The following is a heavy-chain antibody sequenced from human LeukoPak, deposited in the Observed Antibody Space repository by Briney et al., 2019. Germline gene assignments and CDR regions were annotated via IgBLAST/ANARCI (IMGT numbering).Heavy chain of an antibody. D-gene: IGHD2-15*01. J-gene: IGHJ5*02. CDR1: GGTFSGYA. CDR3: ARAQRCSGGSCYPIFNNWFDP. CDR2: IISIFGTA. V-gene: IGHV1-69*05. Sequence: ASVKVSCKASGGTFSGYAISWVRQAPGQGLEWMGGIISIFGTANYAQKFQGRVTITTDESTSTAYMELSSLRSEDTAVYYCARAQRCSGGSCYPIFNNWFDPWRQGTRVTVSS.